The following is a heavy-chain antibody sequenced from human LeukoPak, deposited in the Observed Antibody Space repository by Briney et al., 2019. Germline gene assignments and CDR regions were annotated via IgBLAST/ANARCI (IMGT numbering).Heavy chain of an antibody. CDR3: AKAHYDILTGLDY. CDR2: ISWDGGST. J-gene: IGHJ4*02. D-gene: IGHD3-9*01. V-gene: IGHV3-43*01. CDR1: GFTFDDYT. Sequence: GGSLRLSCAASGFTFDDYTMHWVRQAPGKRLEWVSLISWDGGSTYSEDSVKGRFTISRANSKNSLYLQMNSLRTEATASYYCAKAHYDILTGLDYWGQGTLVTVSS.